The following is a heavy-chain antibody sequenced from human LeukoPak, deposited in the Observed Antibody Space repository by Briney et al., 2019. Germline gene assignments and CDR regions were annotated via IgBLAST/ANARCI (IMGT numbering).Heavy chain of an antibody. CDR3: ARVKGSGSYYGQDYGMDV. D-gene: IGHD3-10*01. V-gene: IGHV4-39*07. Sequence: SETLSLTCAVSGGSISSSSYYWGWIRQPPGKGLEWIGNIYYSGTTYYNPSLKSRVTMSVDTSKNQFSLKLSSVTAADTAVYYCARVKGSGSYYGQDYGMDVWGQGTTVTVSS. CDR2: IYYSGTT. J-gene: IGHJ6*02. CDR1: GGSISSSSYY.